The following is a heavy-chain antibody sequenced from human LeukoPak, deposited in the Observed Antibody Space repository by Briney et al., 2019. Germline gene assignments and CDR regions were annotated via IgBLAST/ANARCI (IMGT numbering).Heavy chain of an antibody. J-gene: IGHJ4*02. D-gene: IGHD3-22*01. Sequence: PGGSLRLSCTASGFTFSDYWMTWVRQAPGKGPEWVANIKQDGSQRYYVDSVRGRFTISRDNPKNTLYLQMNSLRAEDTAVYFCAKRGVVIRVILVGFHKEAYYFDSWGQGALVTVSS. CDR1: GFTFSDYW. CDR3: AKRGVVIRVILVGFHKEAYYFDS. CDR2: IKQDGSQR. V-gene: IGHV3-7*03.